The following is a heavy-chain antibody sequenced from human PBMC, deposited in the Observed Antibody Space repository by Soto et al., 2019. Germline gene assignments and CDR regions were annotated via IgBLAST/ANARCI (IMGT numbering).Heavy chain of an antibody. CDR2: ISYDGSNK. J-gene: IGHJ4*02. D-gene: IGHD3-22*01. Sequence: PGGSPGAARGAPGFALRGYCMDWGRQGPGKGLEWVAVISYDGSNKYYADSVKGRFTISRDNSKNTLYLQMNSLRAEDTAVYYCAKDQYYYDSSGYNYWGQVTLVTVSS. CDR1: GFALRGYC. CDR3: AKDQYYYDSSGYNY. V-gene: IGHV3-30*18.